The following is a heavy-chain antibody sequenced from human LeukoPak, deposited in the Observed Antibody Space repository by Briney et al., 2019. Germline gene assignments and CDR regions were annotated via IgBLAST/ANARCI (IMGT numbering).Heavy chain of an antibody. J-gene: IGHJ4*02. D-gene: IGHD1-1*01. CDR1: GGSISSGGYY. Sequence: TSETLSLTCTVSGGSISSGGYYWSWIRQPPGKGLEWIGYIYYSGSTNYNPSLKSRVTISVDTSKNQFSLKLSSVTAADTAVYYCARGTTLYEGFDYWGQGTLVTVSS. V-gene: IGHV4-61*08. CDR2: IYYSGST. CDR3: ARGTTLYEGFDY.